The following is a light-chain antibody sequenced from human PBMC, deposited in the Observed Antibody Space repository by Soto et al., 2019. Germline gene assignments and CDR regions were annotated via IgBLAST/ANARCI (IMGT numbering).Light chain of an antibody. CDR1: NSDVGGYNY. CDR2: EVN. Sequence: QSVLTQPASVSGSPGQSITISCTGTNSDVGGYNYVSWYQQHPGKAPKLMIYEVNNRPSGVSHRFSGSKSGNTASLTISGLQTEDEADYYCNSYTSSSTWVFGGGTKVTVL. J-gene: IGLJ2*01. CDR3: NSYTSSSTWV. V-gene: IGLV2-14*01.